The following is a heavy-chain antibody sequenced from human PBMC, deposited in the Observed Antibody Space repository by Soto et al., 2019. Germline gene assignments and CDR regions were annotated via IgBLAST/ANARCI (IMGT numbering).Heavy chain of an antibody. CDR1: GYTFTSYG. V-gene: IGHV1-18*04. D-gene: IGHD3-22*01. J-gene: IGHJ4*02. Sequence: QVQLVQSGAEVKKPGASVKVSCKASGYTFTSYGISWVRQAPGQGLEWMGWISAYNGNTNYAQKLKGRVTMTTDTSTSTAYMELRGLRSDDTAVYFCAREKALYYYDSSGYWDWGQGTLVTVSS. CDR3: AREKALYYYDSSGYWD. CDR2: ISAYNGNT.